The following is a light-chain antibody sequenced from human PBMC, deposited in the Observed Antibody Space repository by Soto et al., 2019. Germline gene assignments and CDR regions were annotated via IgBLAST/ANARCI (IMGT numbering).Light chain of an antibody. V-gene: IGLV1-44*01. CDR1: SSNIGSHT. J-gene: IGLJ2*01. CDR3: QSHDRSLSGHVV. Sequence: QSVLTQPPSASGTPGQRITISCSGSSSNIGSHTVNWHQQVPGTAPKLLIYSNNERPSGVPDRFSGSKSGTSASLAISGLQSGDEADYYCQSHDRSLSGHVVFGGGTKLTVL. CDR2: SNN.